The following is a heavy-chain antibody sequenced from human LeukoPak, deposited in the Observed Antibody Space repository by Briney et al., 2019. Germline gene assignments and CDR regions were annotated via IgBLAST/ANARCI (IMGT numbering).Heavy chain of an antibody. D-gene: IGHD2-2*01. CDR2: IYPGDSDT. J-gene: IGHJ5*02. V-gene: IGHV5-51*01. Sequence: GESLKIPCKGSGYSFTSYWIGWVRQMPGKGLEWMGIIYPGDSDTRYSPSFQGQVTISADKSISTAYLQWSSLKASDTAMYYCARLGCSSTSCGGDWFDPWGQGTLVTVSS. CDR3: ARLGCSSTSCGGDWFDP. CDR1: GYSFTSYW.